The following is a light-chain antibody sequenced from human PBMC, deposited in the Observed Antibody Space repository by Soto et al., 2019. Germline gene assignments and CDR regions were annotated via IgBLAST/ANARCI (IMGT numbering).Light chain of an antibody. V-gene: IGLV1-40*01. CDR3: QSYDSSLSVDVV. Sequence: QSVLTQPPSVSGAPGQRVTISCTGSSSNIGAGYDVHWYQQLPGTAPKLLIYGNSNRPSGVPDRFSGSKSGTSASLAITGLQAEEESDYYCQSYDSSLSVDVVFGGGTKLTVL. J-gene: IGLJ2*01. CDR1: SSNIGAGYD. CDR2: GNS.